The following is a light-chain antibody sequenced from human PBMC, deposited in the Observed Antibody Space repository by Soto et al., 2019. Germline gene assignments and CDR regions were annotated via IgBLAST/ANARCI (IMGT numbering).Light chain of an antibody. CDR3: ASYTTSGTVV. V-gene: IGLV2-14*03. CDR1: SSDVGAYDY. Sequence: QSALTQPASVSGSPGQSVTISCTGTSSDVGAYDYVSWYQQHPGNAPKLTIFEVDKWPSGVSHRFSGSKSGNTAPLTIFGLQAEDEAEYYCASYTTSGTVVFGGGTKLTVL. CDR2: EVD. J-gene: IGLJ3*02.